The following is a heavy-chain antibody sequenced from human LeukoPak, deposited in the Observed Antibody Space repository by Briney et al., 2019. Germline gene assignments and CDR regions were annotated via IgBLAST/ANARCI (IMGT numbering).Heavy chain of an antibody. Sequence: SETLSLTCTVSGGSISSSGYYWGWIRQPPGKGLEWIGSIYYSGSTYYNPSLKSRVTISVDTSKNQFSLKLSSVTAADTAVYYCARSSPMELWLLGAFDIWGQGTMVTVSS. D-gene: IGHD5-18*01. V-gene: IGHV4-39*07. CDR1: GGSISSSGYY. J-gene: IGHJ3*02. CDR2: IYYSGST. CDR3: ARSSPMELWLLGAFDI.